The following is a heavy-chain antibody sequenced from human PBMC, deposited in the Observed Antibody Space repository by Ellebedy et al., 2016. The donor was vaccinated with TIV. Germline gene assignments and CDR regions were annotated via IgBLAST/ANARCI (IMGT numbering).Heavy chain of an antibody. CDR2: IYSSGRT. CDR3: ARVSAAGSVYGMDV. V-gene: IGHV4-4*07. Sequence: MPGGSLRLSCSVSDGSISSYYWSWIQQPAGKGLEWIGRIYSSGRTNYNPSLKSRVTMSVDTSKNQFSLKLYSVTAADTAVYYCARVSAAGSVYGMDVWGQGTTVTVSS. D-gene: IGHD6-13*01. J-gene: IGHJ6*02. CDR1: DGSISSYY.